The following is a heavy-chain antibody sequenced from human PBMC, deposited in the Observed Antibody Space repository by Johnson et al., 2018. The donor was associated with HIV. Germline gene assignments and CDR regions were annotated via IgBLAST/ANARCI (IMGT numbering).Heavy chain of an antibody. CDR3: ARQLGSDAFDI. D-gene: IGHD7-27*01. CDR2: IYSSGST. J-gene: IGHJ3*02. Sequence: VQLVESGGGLIQPGGSLRLSCAASGFTVSTNYMSWVRQAPGKGLDWVSVIYSSGSTYYTDSVKGRFTTSRDNSKNTVYLQMNSLRAEDTAVYYCARQLGSDAFDIWGQGTMVTVSS. V-gene: IGHV3-66*03. CDR1: GFTVSTNY.